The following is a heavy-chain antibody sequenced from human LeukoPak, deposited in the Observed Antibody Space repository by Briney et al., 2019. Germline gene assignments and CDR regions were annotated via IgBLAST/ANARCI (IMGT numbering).Heavy chain of an antibody. V-gene: IGHV3-49*04. D-gene: IGHD3-10*01. CDR1: GFTFGDYA. J-gene: IGHJ3*02. Sequence: GGSLRLSCTASGFTFGDYAMSWVRQAPGKGLEWVGFIRSKAYGGTTEYAASVKGRFTISRDDSKSIAYLQMNSLRAEDTAVYYCARTLLWFGESPDAFDIWGQGTMVTVSS. CDR3: ARTLLWFGESPDAFDI. CDR2: IRSKAYGGTT.